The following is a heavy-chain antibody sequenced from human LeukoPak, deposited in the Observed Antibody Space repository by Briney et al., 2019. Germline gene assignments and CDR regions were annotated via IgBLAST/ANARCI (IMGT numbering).Heavy chain of an antibody. Sequence: GGSLRLSCAASGFTFSSYSMNWVRQAPGKGLEWVSYISSSSSTIYYADSVKVRFTISRDNAKNSPYLQMNNLRAEDTAVYYCARDNGDVVAPLLDVWGKGTTVTISS. J-gene: IGHJ6*03. CDR3: ARDNGDVVAPLLDV. CDR1: GFTFSSYS. V-gene: IGHV3-48*01. D-gene: IGHD2-21*01. CDR2: ISSSSSTI.